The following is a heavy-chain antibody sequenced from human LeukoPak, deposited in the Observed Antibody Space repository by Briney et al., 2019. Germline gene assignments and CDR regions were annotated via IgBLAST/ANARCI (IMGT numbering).Heavy chain of an antibody. V-gene: IGHV3-15*01. Sequence: GGSLRLSCAASGFTFSSYAMSWVRQAPGKGLEWVGRIKSKTDGGTTDYAAPVKGRFTISRDDSKNTLYLQMNSLKTEDTAVYYCTTDPGPSGTYYFDYWGQGTLVTVSS. D-gene: IGHD1-26*01. CDR1: GFTFSSYA. CDR3: TTDPGPSGTYYFDY. CDR2: IKSKTDGGTT. J-gene: IGHJ4*02.